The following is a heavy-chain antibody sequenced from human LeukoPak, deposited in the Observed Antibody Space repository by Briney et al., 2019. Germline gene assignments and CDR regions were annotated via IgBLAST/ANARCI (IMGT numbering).Heavy chain of an antibody. J-gene: IGHJ4*02. D-gene: IGHD3-22*01. CDR1: GFTFSSYW. V-gene: IGHV3-74*01. Sequence: PGGSLRLSCAASGFTFSSYWMHWVRQAPGKGLVWVSRINSDGSSTSYADSVKGRFTISRDNAKNTLYLQMNSLRAEDTAVYYCARTAYYDSSGYYVPYFDYWGQGTLVTVSS. CDR3: ARTAYYDSSGYYVPYFDY. CDR2: INSDGSST.